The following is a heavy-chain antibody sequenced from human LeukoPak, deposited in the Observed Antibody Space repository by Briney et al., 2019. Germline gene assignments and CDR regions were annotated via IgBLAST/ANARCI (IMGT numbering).Heavy chain of an antibody. Sequence: GESLKISCKGSGYSFTSYWIGWVRQMPGKGLEWMGIIYPGDSDTRYSPSFQGQVTISADESISTAYLLRSSLKASDTAMYYCAIRDDSSGYYYGYWGQGTLVTVSS. V-gene: IGHV5-51*01. CDR1: GYSFTSYW. D-gene: IGHD3-22*01. CDR3: AIRDDSSGYYYGY. J-gene: IGHJ4*02. CDR2: IYPGDSDT.